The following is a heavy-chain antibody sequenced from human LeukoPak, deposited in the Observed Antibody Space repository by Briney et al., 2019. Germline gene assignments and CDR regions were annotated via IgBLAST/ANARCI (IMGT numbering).Heavy chain of an antibody. CDR3: ARGIGYYYTYFDY. D-gene: IGHD3-22*01. J-gene: IGHJ4*02. Sequence: SSVKVSCKASGGTFSNYAISWVRQAPGQGLEWMGGIIPIFGTANYAQKFQGRVTITTDESTSTAYMELSSLRSEDTAVYYCARGIGYYYTYFDYWGQGTLVTVSS. V-gene: IGHV1-69*05. CDR1: GGTFSNYA. CDR2: IIPIFGTA.